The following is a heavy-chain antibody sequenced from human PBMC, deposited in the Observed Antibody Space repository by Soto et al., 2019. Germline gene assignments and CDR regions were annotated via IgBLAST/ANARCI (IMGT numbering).Heavy chain of an antibody. J-gene: IGHJ6*03. CDR3: ARNGDYTPYYYYYYMDV. CDR2: MNPNSANT. D-gene: IGHD4-17*01. Sequence: QVQLVQSGAEVKKPGASVKVSCKASGYTFTSYDINWVRQATGQGLEWMGWMNPNSANTGYAQKFQGRVTMTRNTSISTAYMELSSLRSEDTAVYYCARNGDYTPYYYYYYMDVWGKGTTVTVSS. CDR1: GYTFTSYD. V-gene: IGHV1-8*01.